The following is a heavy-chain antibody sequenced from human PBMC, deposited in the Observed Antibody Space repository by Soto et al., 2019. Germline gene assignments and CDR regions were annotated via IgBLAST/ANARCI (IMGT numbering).Heavy chain of an antibody. V-gene: IGHV3-11*05. CDR2: ISSGASYT. CDR1: GFSFSDSY. CDR3: TRGHYGMDV. J-gene: IGHJ6*02. Sequence: GGSLRLSCAASGFSFSDSYMSWIRQAPGKGLEWVSYISSGASYTNYADSVKGRFTISRDNAKNSLYLQMNSLRVEDTAVYYCTRGHYGMDVWGQGTTVTVSS.